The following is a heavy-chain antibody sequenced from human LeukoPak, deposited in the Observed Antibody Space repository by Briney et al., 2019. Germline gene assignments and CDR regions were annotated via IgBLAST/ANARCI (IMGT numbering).Heavy chain of an antibody. V-gene: IGHV4-59*01. D-gene: IGHD2-15*01. CDR2: IYYSGST. J-gene: IGHJ5*02. Sequence: SETLSLTCTVSGGSISGYYWSWIRQPPGKGLEWIGYIYYSGSTNYNPSLKSRVTISVDTSKNQFSLKLSSVTAADTAVYYCARVVAATMGWFDPWGQGTLVTVSS. CDR3: ARVVAATMGWFDP. CDR1: GGSISGYY.